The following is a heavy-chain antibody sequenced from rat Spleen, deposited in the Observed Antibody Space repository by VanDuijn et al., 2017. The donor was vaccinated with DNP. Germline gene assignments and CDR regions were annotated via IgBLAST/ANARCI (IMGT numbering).Heavy chain of an antibody. Sequence: QVQLKESGPGLVQPSQTLSLTCTVSGFSLTRYGVSWVRQPPGKGLEWIAAISAGGTTYYNPPLTSRLSISRDTSKSQVFLKMTSLQTEDTAFYFCTRDVPNYLDYWGQGVMVTVSS. CDR1: GFSLTRYG. J-gene: IGHJ2*01. V-gene: IGHV2S12*01. CDR3: TRDVPNYLDY. CDR2: ISAGGTT.